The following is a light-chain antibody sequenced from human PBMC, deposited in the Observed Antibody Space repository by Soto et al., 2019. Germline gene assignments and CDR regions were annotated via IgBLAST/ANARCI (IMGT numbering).Light chain of an antibody. Sequence: EIVLIPSPAIPSLSTGERATLSCRASQSVSSYLAWYQQKPGQAPRLLVYDASNRATGIPARFSGSGSGTDFTLTISSLEPEDFAVYYCQQRSNWPPITFGQGTRLEIK. CDR2: DAS. CDR3: QQRSNWPPIT. J-gene: IGKJ5*01. V-gene: IGKV3-11*01. CDR1: QSVSSY.